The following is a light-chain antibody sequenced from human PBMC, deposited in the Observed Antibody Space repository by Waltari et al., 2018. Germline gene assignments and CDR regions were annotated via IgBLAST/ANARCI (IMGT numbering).Light chain of an antibody. CDR1: QSISDW. Sequence: DIQMTQSPSTLSASVGDRITITCRASQSISDWLAWYQQKPGKAPKVLIYKAFTLESGVPSRFGGSGFGTEFTLTISSLQPDDFATYYCQQYNTFSVTFGGGTKVEIK. V-gene: IGKV1-5*03. CDR2: KAF. CDR3: QQYNTFSVT. J-gene: IGKJ4*01.